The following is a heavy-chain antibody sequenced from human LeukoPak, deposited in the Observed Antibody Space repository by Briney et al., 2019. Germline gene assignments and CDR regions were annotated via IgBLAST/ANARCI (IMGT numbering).Heavy chain of an antibody. Sequence: SETLSLTCTVSGHSISSGYYWGWIRQPPGKGLEWIGSIYHSGSTYYNPSLKSRVTISVDTSKNQFSLKLSSVTAADTAVYYCARDLEYYYDSSGYYFNAFDIWGQGTMVTVSS. D-gene: IGHD3-22*01. CDR1: GHSISSGYY. CDR2: IYHSGST. CDR3: ARDLEYYYDSSGYYFNAFDI. V-gene: IGHV4-38-2*02. J-gene: IGHJ3*02.